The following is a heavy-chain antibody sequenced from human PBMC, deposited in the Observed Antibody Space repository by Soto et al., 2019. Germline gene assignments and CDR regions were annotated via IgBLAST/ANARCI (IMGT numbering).Heavy chain of an antibody. J-gene: IGHJ4*02. D-gene: IGHD2-15*01. CDR3: ASTKDETLYFDY. CDR1: GGSISSGGYY. CDR2: IYYSGST. Sequence: SETLSLTCTVSGGSISSGGYYWSWIRQHPGKGLEWIGYIYYSGSTYYNPSLKSRVTISGDASKKQFSLKLRSVTAADTAVYYCASTKDETLYFDYWGQGTLVTVSS. V-gene: IGHV4-31*03.